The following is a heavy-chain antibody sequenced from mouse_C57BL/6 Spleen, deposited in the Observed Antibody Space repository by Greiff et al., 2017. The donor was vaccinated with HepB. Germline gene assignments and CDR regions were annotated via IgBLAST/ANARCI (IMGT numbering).Heavy chain of an antibody. D-gene: IGHD3-1*01. CDR3: ARGGYGKGDCFDY. Sequence: VQLQQSGAELVKPGASVKISCKASGYAFSSYWMNWVKQRPGKGLEWIGQIYPGDGDTNYNGKFKGKATLTADKSSSTAYMQLRSLTSEDYAVYFCARGGYGKGDCFDYWGQGTTLTVSS. J-gene: IGHJ2*01. V-gene: IGHV1-80*01. CDR2: IYPGDGDT. CDR1: GYAFSSYW.